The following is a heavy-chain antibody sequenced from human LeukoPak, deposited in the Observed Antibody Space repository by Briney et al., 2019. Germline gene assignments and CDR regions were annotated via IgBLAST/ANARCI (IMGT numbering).Heavy chain of an antibody. D-gene: IGHD2-2*01. CDR1: GFTFTNNF. CDR3: AKGQTYQEKN. Sequence: GGSLRLSCAASGFTFTNNFMSWVRQVPGKGLEWVANIKQDGSETTYADSVRGRFTIFRDNAKDSVYLQMNSLRAEDTAVYYCAKGQTYQEKNWGKGTTVTVSS. V-gene: IGHV3-7*03. J-gene: IGHJ6*04. CDR2: IKQDGSET.